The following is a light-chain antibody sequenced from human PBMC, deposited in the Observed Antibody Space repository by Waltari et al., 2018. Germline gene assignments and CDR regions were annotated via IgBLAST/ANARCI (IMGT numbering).Light chain of an antibody. J-gene: IGKJ5*01. CDR1: QSVSSN. CDR3: QQYNNWPPIT. Sequence: IVMTQSPATLSVSPGERATLSCRASQSVSSNLAWYQQKPGQAPRLLIYGASTRATGIPARFSGSGSGTEFTLTISSLQSEDFAVYYGQQYNNWPPITFGQGTRLEIK. CDR2: GAS. V-gene: IGKV3-15*01.